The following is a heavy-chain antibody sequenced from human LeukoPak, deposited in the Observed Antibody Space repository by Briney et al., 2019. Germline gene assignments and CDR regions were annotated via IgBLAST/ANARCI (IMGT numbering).Heavy chain of an antibody. CDR1: GFTFSSYR. Sequence: PGGSLRLSCAVSGFTFSSYRMSWVRQAPGKGLEWVANIKQDGSEKYYLDSVKGRSTISRDNTKNSLYLQMNSLRAEDTAVYYCARDYSGWYYYWGQGTLVTVSS. V-gene: IGHV3-7*04. CDR3: ARDYSGWYYY. D-gene: IGHD6-19*01. J-gene: IGHJ4*02. CDR2: IKQDGSEK.